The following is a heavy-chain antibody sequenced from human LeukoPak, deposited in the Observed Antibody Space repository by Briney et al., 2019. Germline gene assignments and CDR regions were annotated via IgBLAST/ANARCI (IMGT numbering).Heavy chain of an antibody. D-gene: IGHD1-26*01. V-gene: IGHV4-38-2*02. J-gene: IGHJ3*02. CDR2: IYHSGTT. CDR3: AREYSGRGRAFDI. CDR1: GYSISSGYY. Sequence: PSETLSLTCTVSGYSISSGYYWGWIRQPPGKGLECIGSIYHSGTTYYNPSLKSRVTISVDTSKNQFFLKLSSVTAADTAVYYCAREYSGRGRAFDIWGQGTMVTVSS.